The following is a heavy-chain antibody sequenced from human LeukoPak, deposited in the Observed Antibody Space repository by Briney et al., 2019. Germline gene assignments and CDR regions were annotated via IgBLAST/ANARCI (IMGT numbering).Heavy chain of an antibody. CDR1: GFTFSSYW. CDR3: ASGGYSGYDPVVDY. Sequence: GGSLRLSCAASGFTFSSYWMSWVRQAPGKGLEWVAFIRYDGSNRYYADSVKGRFTISRDNSKNTLYLQMNSLRAEDTAVYYCASGGYSGYDPVVDYWGQGTLVTVSS. V-gene: IGHV3-30*02. CDR2: IRYDGSNR. D-gene: IGHD5-12*01. J-gene: IGHJ4*02.